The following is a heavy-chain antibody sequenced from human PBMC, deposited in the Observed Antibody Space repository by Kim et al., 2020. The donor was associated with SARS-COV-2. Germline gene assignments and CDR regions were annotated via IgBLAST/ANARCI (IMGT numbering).Heavy chain of an antibody. CDR1: GFTFSSYE. CDR3: ARDSGSSPLLDY. J-gene: IGHJ4*02. D-gene: IGHD1-26*01. V-gene: IGHV3-48*03. Sequence: GGSLRLSCAASGFTFSSYEMNWVRQAQGKGLEWVSYILVIGRTIYYAGSVKGRFTTSRDNAKNSLYLQMNSVRAEDTSVYYCARDSGSSPLLDYWGQGTLVTVSS. CDR2: ILVIGRTI.